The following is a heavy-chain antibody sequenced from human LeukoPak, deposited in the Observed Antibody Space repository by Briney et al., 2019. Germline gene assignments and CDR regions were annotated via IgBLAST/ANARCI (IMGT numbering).Heavy chain of an antibody. Sequence: GGSLRLSCAASGFTFSSYAMSWVRQAPGKGLEWVSAISGSGGSTYYADSVKGRFTISRDYSKNTLYLQMNSLRAEDTALYYCAKDGMYSSSSSYYFDYWGPGTLVTVSS. CDR3: AKDGMYSSSSSYYFDY. V-gene: IGHV3-23*01. J-gene: IGHJ4*02. D-gene: IGHD6-6*01. CDR1: GFTFSSYA. CDR2: ISGSGGST.